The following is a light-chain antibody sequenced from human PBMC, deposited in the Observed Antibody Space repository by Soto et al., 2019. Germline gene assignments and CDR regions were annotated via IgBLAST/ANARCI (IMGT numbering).Light chain of an antibody. J-gene: IGLJ1*01. CDR3: SSYTSSSPYV. CDR1: SSDVGGYNY. Sequence: QSVLTQPASVSGSPGQSITISCTGTSSDVGGYNYVSWNQQHPGKAPKLMIYEVSNRPSGVSNRFSGSKSGNTASLTISGLQAEDEADYYCSSYTSSSPYVFGTGTKVTVL. CDR2: EVS. V-gene: IGLV2-14*01.